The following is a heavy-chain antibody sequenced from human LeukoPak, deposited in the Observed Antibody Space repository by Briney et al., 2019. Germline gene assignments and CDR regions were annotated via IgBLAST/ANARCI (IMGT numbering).Heavy chain of an antibody. J-gene: IGHJ4*02. Sequence: GRSLRLSCAASGFTFSSSVMSWVRQAPGKGLEWVSLISGSRDNVYYAVSVKGRFTISRDNSKNTLYLQMNSLRAEDTAVYYCAKRIQVWLYFDYWGQGTLVTVSS. CDR3: AKRIQVWLYFDY. V-gene: IGHV3-23*01. D-gene: IGHD5-18*01. CDR1: GFTFSSSV. CDR2: ISGSRDNV.